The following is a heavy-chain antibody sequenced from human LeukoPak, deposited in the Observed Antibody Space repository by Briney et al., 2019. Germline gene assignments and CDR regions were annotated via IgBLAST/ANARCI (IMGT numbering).Heavy chain of an antibody. CDR2: FDPEDGET. CDR3: ATDRWRGLYNWFDP. Sequence: APVKVSCKVSGYTLTELSMHWVRQAPGKGLEWMGGFDPEDGETIYAQKFQGRVTMTEDTSTGTAYMELSSLRSEDTAVYYCATDRWRGLYNWFDPWGQGTLVTVSS. D-gene: IGHD4-23*01. CDR1: GYTLTELS. J-gene: IGHJ5*02. V-gene: IGHV1-24*01.